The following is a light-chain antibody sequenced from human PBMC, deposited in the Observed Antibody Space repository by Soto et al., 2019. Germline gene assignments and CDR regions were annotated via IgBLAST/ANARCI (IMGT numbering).Light chain of an antibody. CDR2: DIS. Sequence: EIGLTQSPCTLSLSTGERATLSCRASQSVSSYLAWYQQKPGQAPRLLIYDISNRATGIPARFSGSGSGTDFTLTISSLEPDDFVVYYCQQRNDWQVTFGQGGRLEI. V-gene: IGKV3-11*01. CDR1: QSVSSY. J-gene: IGKJ5*01. CDR3: QQRNDWQVT.